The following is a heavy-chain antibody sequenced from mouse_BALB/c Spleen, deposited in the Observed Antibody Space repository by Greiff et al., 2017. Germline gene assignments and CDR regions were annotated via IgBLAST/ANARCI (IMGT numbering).Heavy chain of an antibody. Sequence: VQLQQSGAELMKPGASVKISCKATGYTFSSYWIEWVKQRPGHGLEWIGEILPGSGSTNYNEKFKGKATFTADTSSNTAYMQLSSLTSEDSAVYYCARRGYYGSYWYFDVWGAGTTVTVSS. D-gene: IGHD1-1*01. V-gene: IGHV1-9*01. CDR2: ILPGSGST. CDR3: ARRGYYGSYWYFDV. J-gene: IGHJ1*01. CDR1: GYTFSSYW.